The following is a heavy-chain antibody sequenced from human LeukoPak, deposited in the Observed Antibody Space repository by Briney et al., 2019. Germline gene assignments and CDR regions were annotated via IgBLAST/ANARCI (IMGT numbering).Heavy chain of an antibody. J-gene: IGHJ4*02. CDR1: GFTFSSYG. CDR3: ARDQCTSGVCYIGY. D-gene: IGHD2-8*01. CDR2: IWYDGSNK. Sequence: PPGGSLRLSCAASGFTFSSYGMHWVRQAPGKGLEWVAVIWYDGSNKYYADSVKGRFTISRDNSKNTLYLQMNSLRAEDMAVYYCARDQCTSGVCYIGYWGQGTLVTVSS. V-gene: IGHV3-33*01.